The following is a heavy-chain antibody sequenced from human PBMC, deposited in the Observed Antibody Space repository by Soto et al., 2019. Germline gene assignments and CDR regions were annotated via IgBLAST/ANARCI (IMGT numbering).Heavy chain of an antibody. D-gene: IGHD6-13*01. V-gene: IGHV1-24*01. CDR3: ATGLQPSSSFPPWFDP. CDR1: GYTLTELS. Sequence: GASVKVSCKVSGYTLTELSMHWVRQAPGKGLEWMGGFDPEDGETIYAQKFQGRVTMTEDTSTDTAYMELSSLRPEDTAVYYCATGLQPSSSFPPWFDPWGQGTLVTVSS. CDR2: FDPEDGET. J-gene: IGHJ5*02.